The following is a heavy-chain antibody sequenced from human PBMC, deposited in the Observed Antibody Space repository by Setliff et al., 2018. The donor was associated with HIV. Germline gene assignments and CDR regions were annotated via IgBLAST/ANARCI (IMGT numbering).Heavy chain of an antibody. CDR3: ARESGVLRGFDI. V-gene: IGHV3-33*08. J-gene: IGHJ3*02. CDR2: IWYNGHTT. Sequence: GGSLRLSCAASGFDLGGFGMNWVRQAPGKGPEWVAVIWYNGHTTFYADSVKGRFTISRDFSKSGIYLQMNNLGIEDTALYYCARESGVLRGFDIWGQGTTVTVSS. CDR1: GFDLGGFG. D-gene: IGHD3-10*01.